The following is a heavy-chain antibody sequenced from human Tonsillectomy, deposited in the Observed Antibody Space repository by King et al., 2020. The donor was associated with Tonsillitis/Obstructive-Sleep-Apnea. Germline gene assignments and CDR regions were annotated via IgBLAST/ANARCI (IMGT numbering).Heavy chain of an antibody. CDR2: IKQDGSEK. J-gene: IGHJ4*02. CDR1: GFTFSSYW. D-gene: IGHD3-10*01. CDR3: ARDLYYGSGSPTADY. Sequence: VQLVESGGGLVQPGGSLRLSCAASGFTFSSYWMSWVRQAPGKGLEWVADIKQDGSEKYYVDSVKGRFTISRDNAKNSLYLQMNSLRAEDTAVYYSARDLYYGSGSPTADYWGQGTLVTVSS. V-gene: IGHV3-7*01.